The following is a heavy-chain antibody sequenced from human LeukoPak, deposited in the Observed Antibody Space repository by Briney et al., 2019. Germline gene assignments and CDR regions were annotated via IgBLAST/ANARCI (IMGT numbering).Heavy chain of an antibody. CDR1: GFTFSDYY. V-gene: IGHV3-11*01. J-gene: IGHJ6*03. CDR3: ARVLRYCSGGNCYSGGLGYMDV. D-gene: IGHD2-15*01. Sequence: GGSLRLSCAASGFTFSDYYMSWIRQAPGKGLEWISYISNSGSTKYYADSVKGRFTISRDNAKNSLFLQMNSLRAEDTAVYYCARVLRYCSGGNCYSGGLGYMDVWGKGTTVTISS. CDR2: ISNSGSTK.